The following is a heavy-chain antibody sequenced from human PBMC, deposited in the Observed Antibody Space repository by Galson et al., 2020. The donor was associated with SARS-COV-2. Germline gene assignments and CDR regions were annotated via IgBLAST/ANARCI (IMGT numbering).Heavy chain of an antibody. V-gene: IGHV3-30*04. CDR2: ISYDGSNK. CDR3: ARTVTTYYGMDV. J-gene: IGHJ6*02. D-gene: IGHD4-17*01. Sequence: GGSLRLSCAASGFTFSSYAMHWVRQAPGKGLEWVAVISYDGSNKYYADSVKGRFTISRDNSKNTLYLQMNSLRAEDTAVYYCARTVTTYYGMDVWGQGTTVTVSS. CDR1: GFTFSSYA.